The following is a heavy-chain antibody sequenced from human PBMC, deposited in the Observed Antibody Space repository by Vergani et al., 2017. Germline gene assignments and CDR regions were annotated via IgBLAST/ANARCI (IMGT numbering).Heavy chain of an antibody. CDR2: IKSDGSIT. CDR3: ASARCIETCYMSNWLDS. V-gene: IGHV3-74*03. J-gene: IGHJ5*01. Sequence: DVHLAESGGGFFQPGGSLRLSCSASGFSFNSSWMHWVRQVPGKGVLVVSRIKSDGSITAYAVSVKGRFTIYRDNAQNTLYLQMNSLRVEDTGVYYCASARCIETCYMSNWLDSWGQGTVVTVSS. CDR1: GFSFNSSW. D-gene: IGHD3-9*01.